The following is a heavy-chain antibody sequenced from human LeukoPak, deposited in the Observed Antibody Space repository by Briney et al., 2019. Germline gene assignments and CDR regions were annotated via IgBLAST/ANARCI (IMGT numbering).Heavy chain of an antibody. Sequence: GGSLRLSCAASGFTFSSYGMHWVRQAPGKGLEWVAFIRYDGSNKYYADSVKGRFTISRDNAKNSLYLQMNSLRAEDTAVYYCARAPYCSSTSCIPRRGGFNWFDPWGQGTLVTVSS. CDR2: IRYDGSNK. CDR3: ARAPYCSSTSCIPRRGGFNWFDP. V-gene: IGHV3-30*02. J-gene: IGHJ5*02. CDR1: GFTFSSYG. D-gene: IGHD2-2*01.